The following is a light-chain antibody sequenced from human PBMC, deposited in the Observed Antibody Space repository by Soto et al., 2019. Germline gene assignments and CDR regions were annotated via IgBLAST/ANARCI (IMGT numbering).Light chain of an antibody. V-gene: IGLV1-40*01. CDR3: QSYDSSLSGSVV. Sequence: QSALTQPPSVSGAPGQRVTISCTGSSYNIGANYDVHWYQQLPGTAPKLLIYGNSNRPSGVPDRFSGSKSGTSASLAITGLQAEDAADYYCQSYDSSLSGSVVFGGGTKVTVL. CDR2: GNS. CDR1: SYNIGANYD. J-gene: IGLJ2*01.